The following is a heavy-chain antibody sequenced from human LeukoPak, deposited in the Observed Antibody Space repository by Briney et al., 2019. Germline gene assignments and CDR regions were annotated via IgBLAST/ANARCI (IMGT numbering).Heavy chain of an antibody. CDR3: ASSGYCSGGSCYYFDY. D-gene: IGHD2-15*01. CDR2: ISSSSSYI. V-gene: IGHV3-21*01. Sequence: GGSLRLSCAASGFTFSSYSMNWVRQAPGKGLEWVSSISSSSSYIYYADSVKGRFTISRDNAKNSLYLQMNSLRAEDTAVYYRASSGYCSGGSCYYFDYWGQGTLVTVSS. J-gene: IGHJ4*02. CDR1: GFTFSSYS.